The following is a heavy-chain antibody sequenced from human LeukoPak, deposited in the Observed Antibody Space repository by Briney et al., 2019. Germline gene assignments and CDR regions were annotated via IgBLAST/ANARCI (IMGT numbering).Heavy chain of an antibody. D-gene: IGHD1-14*01. CDR2: IYCSGSA. J-gene: IGHJ4*02. Sequence: KPSETLSLPCNVSGGSINGNTYYWGWIRQPPGKGLEWIGSIYCSGSAFYNASLKSRVSMSVDTSKNLFSLRVSSVTAADTAVYYCACLSGNRPRGYWGQGTLVTVSS. V-gene: IGHV4-39*01. CDR1: GGSINGNTYY. CDR3: ACLSGNRPRGY.